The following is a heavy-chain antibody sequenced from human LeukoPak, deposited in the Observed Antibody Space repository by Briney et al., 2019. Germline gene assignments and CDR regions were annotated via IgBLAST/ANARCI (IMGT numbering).Heavy chain of an antibody. D-gene: IGHD3-10*01. CDR3: AKDPLWFGESFGFDY. J-gene: IGHJ4*02. CDR2: IRYDGSNK. V-gene: IGHV3-30*02. CDR1: GFTFSSYG. Sequence: GGSLRPSCAASGFTFSSYGMHWVRQAPGKGLEWVAFIRYDGSNKYYADSVKGRFTISRDNSKNTLYLQMNSLRAEDTAVYYCAKDPLWFGESFGFDYWGQGTLVTVSS.